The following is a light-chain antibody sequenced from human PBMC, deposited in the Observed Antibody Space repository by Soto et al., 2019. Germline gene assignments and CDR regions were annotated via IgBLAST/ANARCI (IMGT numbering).Light chain of an antibody. CDR1: QSISSY. V-gene: IGKV1-39*01. CDR3: QQSYSTPFT. CDR2: AAS. Sequence: DIQLTQSPSSLSSSLGDRVTLTCRASQSISSYLNWYQQKPGKAPKLLSYAASSLQSGVPSRFSGSGSGTDFTLTISSLQPEDFATYYCQQSYSTPFTFGQGTRLEIK. J-gene: IGKJ5*01.